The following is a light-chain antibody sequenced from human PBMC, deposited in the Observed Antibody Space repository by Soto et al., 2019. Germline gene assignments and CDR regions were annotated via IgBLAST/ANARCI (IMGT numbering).Light chain of an antibody. Sequence: DIQMTQSPSSLSASVGDRVTITCRASQSISSSLAWYQQKPQKAPRLLIYDASDLDTGVPSRFSGSGSGTDFALTITRLQPDDFATYYCQHYDTYSHYTFGQGTRLEIK. CDR3: QHYDTYSHYT. V-gene: IGKV1-5*01. J-gene: IGKJ2*01. CDR2: DAS. CDR1: QSISSS.